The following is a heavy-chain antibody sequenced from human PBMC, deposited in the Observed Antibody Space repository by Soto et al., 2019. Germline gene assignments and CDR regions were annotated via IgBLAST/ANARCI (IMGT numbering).Heavy chain of an antibody. CDR3: AKDGSGFDY. CDR1: GFTFSSYG. Sequence: QVQLVESGGGVVQPGRSLRLSCAASGFTFSSYGMHWVRQAPGKGLEWVAVISYDGSNKYYADSGKGRFTISRDNSKNTLYLKMNSLRAEDTAVYYCAKDGSGFDYWGQGTLVTVSS. V-gene: IGHV3-30*18. CDR2: ISYDGSNK. D-gene: IGHD2-15*01. J-gene: IGHJ4*02.